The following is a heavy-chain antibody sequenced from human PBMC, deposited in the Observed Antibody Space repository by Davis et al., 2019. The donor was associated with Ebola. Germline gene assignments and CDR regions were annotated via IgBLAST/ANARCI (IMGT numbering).Heavy chain of an antibody. Sequence: GGSLRLSCAASGFTFSSYAMSWVRQAPGKGLEWVSAISGSGGSTYYADSVKGRFTISRDNSKNTLYLQMTSLRAEDTAVYYCAKDGDYDFWSGYSTPFDYWGQGTLVTVSS. CDR3: AKDGDYDFWSGYSTPFDY. D-gene: IGHD3-3*01. J-gene: IGHJ4*02. V-gene: IGHV3-23*01. CDR2: ISGSGGST. CDR1: GFTFSSYA.